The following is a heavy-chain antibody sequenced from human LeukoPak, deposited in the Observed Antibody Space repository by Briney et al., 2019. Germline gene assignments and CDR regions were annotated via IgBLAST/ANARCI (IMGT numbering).Heavy chain of an antibody. CDR1: GFTVSNYY. V-gene: IGHV3-66*01. D-gene: IGHD1-26*01. J-gene: IGHJ3*02. Sequence: GGSLRLSCAASGFTVSNYYMNWVRQAPGKGLEWVSVVYSGGSTNYADSVRGRFTISRDNSKNTLYLQMNSLRAEDTAVYYCARDREVGADWAFDIWGQGTMVTVSS. CDR3: ARDREVGADWAFDI. CDR2: VYSGGST.